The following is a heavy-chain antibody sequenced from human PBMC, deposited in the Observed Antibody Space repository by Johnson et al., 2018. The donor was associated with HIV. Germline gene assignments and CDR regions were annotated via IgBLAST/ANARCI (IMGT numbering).Heavy chain of an antibody. CDR1: GFTFSNYA. D-gene: IGHD2-2*01. J-gene: IGHJ3*01. V-gene: IGHV3-30*04. Sequence: QVQLVESGGGVVQPGRSLRLSCAASGFTFSNYAMSWVRQAPGKGLEWVTVISYDGSNKYYADSVKGRFTISRDNSKNTLYLQMNSLRAEDTAIYYCARPRIEVLPAGAFDLWGPGTMVTVSP. CDR3: ARPRIEVLPAGAFDL. CDR2: ISYDGSNK.